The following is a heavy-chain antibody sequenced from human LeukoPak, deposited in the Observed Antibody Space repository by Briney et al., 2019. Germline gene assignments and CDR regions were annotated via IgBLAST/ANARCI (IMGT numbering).Heavy chain of an antibody. CDR2: ISGDNRNI. D-gene: IGHD3-16*02. CDR1: GYLLSNYG. V-gene: IGHV1-18*01. J-gene: IGHJ6*03. CDR3: ARYRLPDYYYYYFMDV. Sequence: ASVKVSCKASGYLLSNYGLFWVRQAPGQGLEWMGWISGDNRNIKYAEKFQGRVTMTTDTLTTTAYMELRSLRSDDTAIYYCARYRLPDYYYYYFMDVWGSGTSVAVSS.